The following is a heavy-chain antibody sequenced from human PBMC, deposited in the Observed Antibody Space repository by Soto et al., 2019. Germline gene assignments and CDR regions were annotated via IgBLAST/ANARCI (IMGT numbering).Heavy chain of an antibody. CDR3: ARVIYYGSGSYSPYGMDV. D-gene: IGHD3-10*01. CDR1: GVSFNNNG. Sequence: QVQLVQSGAEVKKPGSSVKVSCTTSGVSFNNNGIGWVRQAPGHGLEWMGGVSPPFRTSNYARKFQGRISITADASTGIVNMEPSSLTSEATAQYYCARVIYYGSGSYSPYGMDVWGQGTTVTVSS. V-gene: IGHV1-69*01. J-gene: IGHJ6*02. CDR2: VSPPFRTS.